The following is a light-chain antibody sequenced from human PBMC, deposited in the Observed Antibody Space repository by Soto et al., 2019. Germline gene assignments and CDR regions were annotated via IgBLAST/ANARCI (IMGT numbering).Light chain of an antibody. V-gene: IGKV1-12*01. CDR3: QQGDSFPFT. Sequence: DIQMTQSPSSVSASVGDRVTISCRASQDISSWVAWYQQKPGRAPKLLISAASSLHSGVPRRFSGSGSGTDFSLIISSLHPEDFATYFCQQGDSFPFTFGGGTKVEI. CDR1: QDISSW. J-gene: IGKJ4*01. CDR2: AAS.